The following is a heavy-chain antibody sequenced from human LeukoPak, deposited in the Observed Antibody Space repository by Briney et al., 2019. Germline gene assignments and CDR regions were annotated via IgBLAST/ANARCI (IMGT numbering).Heavy chain of an antibody. CDR2: IYYSGST. Sequence: SETLSLTCTVSGGSISSGDYYWSWIRQPPGKGLEWIGYIYYSGSTNYNPSLKSRVTISVDTSKNQFSLKLSSVTAADTAVYYCARDRRAPGIAAAGTEYWFDPWGQGTLVTVSS. D-gene: IGHD6-13*01. CDR1: GGSISSGDYY. J-gene: IGHJ5*02. CDR3: ARDRRAPGIAAAGTEYWFDP. V-gene: IGHV4-61*08.